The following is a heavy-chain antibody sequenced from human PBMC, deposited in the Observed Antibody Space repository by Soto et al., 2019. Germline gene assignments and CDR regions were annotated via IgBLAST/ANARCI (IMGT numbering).Heavy chain of an antibody. Sequence: QVQLVESGGAVVQPGKSLRLSCAASGFTFSSYGMYWIRQAPGQGLEWVAAISYDGSNKFHADSVKGRFTISRDNSQNTLYLQMISLSTEDTAVYYCSKYIVRYTYGACDNWGQRALVTVSS. J-gene: IGHJ4*02. CDR1: GFTFSSYG. D-gene: IGHD5-18*01. V-gene: IGHV3-30*18. CDR3: SKYIVRYTYGACDN. CDR2: ISYDGSNK.